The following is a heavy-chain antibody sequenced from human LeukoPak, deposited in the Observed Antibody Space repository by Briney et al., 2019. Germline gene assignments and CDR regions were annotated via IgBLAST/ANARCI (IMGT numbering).Heavy chain of an antibody. CDR2: ISGSGGST. V-gene: IGHV3-23*01. CDR1: GFTFSSYA. J-gene: IGHJ4*02. CDR3: ARHYYDSSGPHPYYFDY. Sequence: GGSLRLSCAASGFTFSSYAMNWVRQAPGKGLEWVSGISGSGGSTYYADSVKGRFTISRDNSKNTLYLQMNSLGAEDTAVYYCARHYYDSSGPHPYYFDYWGQGTLVTVSS. D-gene: IGHD3-22*01.